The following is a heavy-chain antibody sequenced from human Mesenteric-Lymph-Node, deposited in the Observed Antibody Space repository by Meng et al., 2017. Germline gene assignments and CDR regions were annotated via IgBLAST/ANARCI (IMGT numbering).Heavy chain of an antibody. Sequence: QSQLQQWGAGLLQPSETPSLTCGVSGWSFNGDYWSWVRQPPGKGLEWIAEINHSGNTNYNPSLKSRVTISVDRSNNQFSLRLKSVSAADTAVYYCARGRFGDAANSYNWFDPWGQGTLVTVSS. D-gene: IGHD3-10*01. CDR1: GWSFNGDY. CDR2: INHSGNT. J-gene: IGHJ5*02. V-gene: IGHV4-34*01. CDR3: ARGRFGDAANSYNWFDP.